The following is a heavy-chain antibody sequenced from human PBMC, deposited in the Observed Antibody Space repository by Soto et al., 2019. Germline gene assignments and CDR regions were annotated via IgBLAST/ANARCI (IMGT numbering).Heavy chain of an antibody. CDR2: ISYDEDNI. CDR3: AKSGTTVTTFWYFAL. J-gene: IGHJ2*01. D-gene: IGHD4-17*01. Sequence: QVQLVESGGGVVQPGQSLRLACVGSGFTFSNYGMHWVRQAPGEGLEWVAVISYDEDNIYYADSVKGRFTISRDNSKDTLYLQMNSLRPEDTAVYFCAKSGTTVTTFWYFALWGRGTLVTVSS. CDR1: GFTFSNYG. V-gene: IGHV3-30*18.